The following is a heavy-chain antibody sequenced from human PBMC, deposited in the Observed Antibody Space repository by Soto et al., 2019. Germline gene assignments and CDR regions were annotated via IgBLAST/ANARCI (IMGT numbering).Heavy chain of an antibody. CDR1: GFTFSDEN. V-gene: IGHV3-21*06. CDR2: ISGGGSYI. Sequence: PGWSLRLSCSASGFTFSDENMSWVRQVPGKGLEWVSGISGGGSYIFYADSVQGRFSISRDNAKNSLFLEMNSLRVEDTAVYYCARDSDCHSTSCFFPPHVWGQGTTVTVSS. J-gene: IGHJ6*02. CDR3: ARDSDCHSTSCFFPPHV. D-gene: IGHD2-2*01.